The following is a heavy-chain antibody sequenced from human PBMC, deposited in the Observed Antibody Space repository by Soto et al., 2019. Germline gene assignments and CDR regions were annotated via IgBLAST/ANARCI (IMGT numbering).Heavy chain of an antibody. CDR1: RDALTRSG. J-gene: IGHJ4*02. CDR3: SIYLVFAAAAPTALFDF. Sequence: KLSCNASRDALTRSGSWWVRQANVQVLEWMGWISAYNGNTNYAQKLQGRVTMTTDTSTRTAYMELRSLRSDDTAVYYCSIYLVFAAAAPTALFDFLVQRPLV. V-gene: IGHV1-18*01. D-gene: IGHD6-13*01. CDR2: ISAYNGNT.